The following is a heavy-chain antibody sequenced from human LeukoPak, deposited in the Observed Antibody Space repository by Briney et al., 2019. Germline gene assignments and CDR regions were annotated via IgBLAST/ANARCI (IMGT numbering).Heavy chain of an antibody. V-gene: IGHV3-48*01. CDR1: GFTFSSYS. D-gene: IGHD4-17*01. CDR3: ARISDTVTTPFDY. J-gene: IGHJ4*02. CDR2: ISSSSSTI. Sequence: RTGGSLRLSCAASGFTFSSYSINWVRQAPGKGLEWLSYISSSSSTIYYADSVKGRFTISRDNAKNSLYLQMNSLRAEDTAVYYCARISDTVTTPFDYWGQGTLVTVSS.